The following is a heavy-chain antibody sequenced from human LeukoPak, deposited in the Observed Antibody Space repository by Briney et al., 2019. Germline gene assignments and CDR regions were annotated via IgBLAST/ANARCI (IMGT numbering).Heavy chain of an antibody. J-gene: IGHJ5*02. CDR1: GGSISSYY. D-gene: IGHD5-24*01. V-gene: IGHV4-59*12. Sequence: SETLSLTCTVSGGSISSYYWSWIRQPPGKGLEWIGYIYYSGSTNYNPSLKSRVTISVDTSKNQFSLQLNSVTPEDTAVYYCARSEWRWLQFGSSWFDPWGQGTLVTVSS. CDR2: IYYSGST. CDR3: ARSEWRWLQFGSSWFDP.